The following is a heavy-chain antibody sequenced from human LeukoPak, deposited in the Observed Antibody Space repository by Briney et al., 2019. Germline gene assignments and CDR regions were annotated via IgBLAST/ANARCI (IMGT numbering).Heavy chain of an antibody. CDR2: IKPDGSEK. J-gene: IGHJ4*02. V-gene: IGHV3-7*01. CDR1: GFTISGYW. CDR3: ARLTSAVTTFVY. D-gene: IGHD1-1*01. Sequence: GGSLRLSCAASGFTISGYWMSWVRQAPGKGLEWVANIKPDGSEKHYVDSVKGRFTISRDNAENSLYLQMNSLRAEDTAVYYCARLTSAVTTFVYWAQGTLVTVSS.